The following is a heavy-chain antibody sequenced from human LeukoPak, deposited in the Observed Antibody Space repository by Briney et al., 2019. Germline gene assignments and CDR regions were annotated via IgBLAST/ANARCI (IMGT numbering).Heavy chain of an antibody. D-gene: IGHD6-13*01. CDR2: MNPNSGNT. V-gene: IGHV1-8*03. J-gene: IGHJ4*02. CDR1: GYTFTSYD. Sequence: GASVKVSCKASGYTFTSYDINWVRQATGQGLEWMGWMNPNSGNTGYAQKFQGSVTITRNTSISTAYMELSSLRSEDTAVYYCARGEQTGVEFDYWGQGTLVTVSS. CDR3: ARGEQTGVEFDY.